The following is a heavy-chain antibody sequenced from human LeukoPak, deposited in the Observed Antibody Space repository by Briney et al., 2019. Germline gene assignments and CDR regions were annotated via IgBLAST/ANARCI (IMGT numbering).Heavy chain of an antibody. CDR3: ARLLGYYYCYMDV. J-gene: IGHJ6*03. CDR2: IYPGDSDT. CDR1: GYSLNSYW. V-gene: IGHV5-51*01. Sequence: GESLKISCKGSGYSLNSYWIGWVGQMPGKSLVWMGIIYPGDSDTRYSPSFQGQVTISADKSISTAYLQWSSLKASDTAMYYCARLLGYYYCYMDVWGKGTTVTVSS. D-gene: IGHD3-10*01.